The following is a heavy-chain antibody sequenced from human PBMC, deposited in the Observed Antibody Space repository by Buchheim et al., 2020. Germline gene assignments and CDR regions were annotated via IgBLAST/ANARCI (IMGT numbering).Heavy chain of an antibody. D-gene: IGHD3-9*01. J-gene: IGHJ4*02. Sequence: QVQLVESGGGVVQPGRSLRLSCSASGFTFSSYGMHWVRQAPGKGLEWVAVISYDGSNKYYSSSVKGRFTISRDNSKNTLYLQMNSLRAEDTAVYYCAKDETYYDILTGYYDYWGQGTL. CDR1: GFTFSSYG. V-gene: IGHV3-30*18. CDR3: AKDETYYDILTGYYDY. CDR2: ISYDGSNK.